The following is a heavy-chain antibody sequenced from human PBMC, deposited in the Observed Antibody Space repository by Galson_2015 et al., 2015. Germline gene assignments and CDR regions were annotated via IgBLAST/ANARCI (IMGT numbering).Heavy chain of an antibody. J-gene: IGHJ4*02. Sequence: SLRLSCAASGFTFSSYGMHWVRQAPGKGLEWVAVISYDGSNKYYADSVKGRFTISRDNSKNTLYLQMNSLRAEDTAVYYCAKGNSESLDYWGQGTLVTVSS. D-gene: IGHD2-21*01. V-gene: IGHV3-30*18. CDR1: GFTFSSYG. CDR3: AKGNSESLDY. CDR2: ISYDGSNK.